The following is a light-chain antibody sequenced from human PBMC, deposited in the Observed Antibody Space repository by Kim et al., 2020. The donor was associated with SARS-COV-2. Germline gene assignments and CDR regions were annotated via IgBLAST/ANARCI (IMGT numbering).Light chain of an antibody. Sequence: LSPGERATHSCRASQSVSSYLAWYQQKPGQAPRLLIYDASNRATGIPARFSGSGSGTDFTLTISSLEPEDFAVYYWQQRSNWPLTFGGGTKVDIK. CDR1: QSVSSY. CDR3: QQRSNWPLT. V-gene: IGKV3-11*01. CDR2: DAS. J-gene: IGKJ4*01.